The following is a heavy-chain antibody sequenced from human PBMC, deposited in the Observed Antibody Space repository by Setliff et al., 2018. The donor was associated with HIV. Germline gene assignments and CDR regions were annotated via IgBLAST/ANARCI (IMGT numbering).Heavy chain of an antibody. CDR1: GFTVSSYW. CDR2: MNTDGSST. CDR3: ARDDSNGNTDAFDI. Sequence: GGSLRLSCAASGFTVSSYWMHWVRQAPGKGLVWVFGMNTDGSSTRYADSVKGRFTISRDNPKNSLYLQMTSLRAEDTAVYYCARDDSNGNTDAFDIWGQGTTVTVSS. V-gene: IGHV3-74*01. D-gene: IGHD5-18*01. J-gene: IGHJ3*02.